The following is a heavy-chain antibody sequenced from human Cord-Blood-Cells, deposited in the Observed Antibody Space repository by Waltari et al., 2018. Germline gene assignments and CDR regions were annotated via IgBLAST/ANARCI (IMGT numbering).Heavy chain of an antibody. V-gene: IGHV3-33*01. CDR2: IWYDGSNK. CDR1: GFTFSSYG. D-gene: IGHD6-6*01. Sequence: QVQLVESGGGVVQPGRSLRLSCAASGFTFSSYGMHWVRQAPGKGLEWVAVIWYDGSNKYYADSVKGRFTISRDNSKNTLYLQMNSLRAEDTAVYYCARDSSIAAPPLDYWGQGTLVTVSS. J-gene: IGHJ4*02. CDR3: ARDSSIAAPPLDY.